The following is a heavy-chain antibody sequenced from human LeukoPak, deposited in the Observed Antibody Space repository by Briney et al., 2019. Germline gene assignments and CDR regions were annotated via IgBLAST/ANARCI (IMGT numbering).Heavy chain of an antibody. CDR1: GGSIASGGYY. J-gene: IGHJ4*02. V-gene: IGHV4-31*03. Sequence: SETLSLTCTVSGGSIASGGYYWSWLRHHPWKGLEWIGYIHYRGKTYYNPSLESRLNISVGTSKNQFSLRLDSVTAADTAIYYCARNPQYFFDRWGPGILVTVSS. CDR2: IHYRGKT. CDR3: ARNPQYFFDR.